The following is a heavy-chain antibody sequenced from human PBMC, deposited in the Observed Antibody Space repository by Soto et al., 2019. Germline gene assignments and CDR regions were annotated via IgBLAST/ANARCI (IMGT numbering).Heavy chain of an antibody. Sequence: ASVKVSCKASGYTFTSYAMHWVRQAPGQRLEWMGWINAGNGNTKYSQKFQGRVTITRDTSASTAYMELSSLRSEDTAVYYCARERIAVAGRGFDYWGQGTLVTVSS. CDR3: ARERIAVAGRGFDY. J-gene: IGHJ4*02. CDR2: INAGNGNT. V-gene: IGHV1-3*01. CDR1: GYTFTSYA. D-gene: IGHD6-19*01.